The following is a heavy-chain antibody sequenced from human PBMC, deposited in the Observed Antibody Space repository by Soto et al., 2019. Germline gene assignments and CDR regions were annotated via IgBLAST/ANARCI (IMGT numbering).Heavy chain of an antibody. J-gene: IGHJ2*01. Sequence: DVQLLESGGGLVQPGGSLRLSCAASRFTFRSYAMSWVRQAPGKGLEWVSGISGSGISTHYADSVKGRFTVSRDNSKNTLYLQMNSLRAEDTAVYNCAKEPVGPDWYFDLWGRGTLVTLSS. CDR2: ISGSGIST. V-gene: IGHV3-23*01. CDR1: RFTFRSYA. CDR3: AKEPVGPDWYFDL.